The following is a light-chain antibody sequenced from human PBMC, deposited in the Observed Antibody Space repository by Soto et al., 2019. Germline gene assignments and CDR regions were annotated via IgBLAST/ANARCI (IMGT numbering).Light chain of an antibody. J-gene: IGLJ2*01. CDR3: SSYTTGNTPVV. CDR2: EVT. V-gene: IGLV2-14*01. Sequence: QSVLTQPASVSGSPGQSITISCTGTSSDVGGYNYVSWYQQHPGKAPRIVIYEVTNRPSGISNRFSASKSANTASRTISGRQAEDEADYYCSSYTTGNTPVVFGGGTKVTVL. CDR1: SSDVGGYNY.